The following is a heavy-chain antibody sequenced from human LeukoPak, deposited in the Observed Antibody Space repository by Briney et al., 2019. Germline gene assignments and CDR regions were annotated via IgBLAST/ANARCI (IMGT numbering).Heavy chain of an antibody. Sequence: GGSLRLSCAASGFTFSSYAMHWVRQAPGKGLEWVAVISYDGSNKYYADSVKGRFTISRDNSKNTLYLQMNSLRAEDTAVYYCARDEGYSSGEGAFDIWGQGTMVTVSS. J-gene: IGHJ3*02. CDR3: ARDEGYSSGEGAFDI. CDR1: GFTFSSYA. CDR2: ISYDGSNK. D-gene: IGHD6-19*01. V-gene: IGHV3-30*04.